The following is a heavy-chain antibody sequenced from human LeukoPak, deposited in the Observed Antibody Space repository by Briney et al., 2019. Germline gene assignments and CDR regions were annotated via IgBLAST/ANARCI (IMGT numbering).Heavy chain of an antibody. Sequence: ASVKVSCKASGGTFSSYAISWVRQAPGQGLEWMGRIIPILGIANYAQKFQGRVTITADKSTSTAYMELSSLRSEDTAVYYCASVLGVRGVIPWGQGTLVTVSS. J-gene: IGHJ5*02. CDR3: ASVLGVRGVIP. CDR1: GGTFSSYA. CDR2: IIPILGIA. D-gene: IGHD3-10*01. V-gene: IGHV1-69*04.